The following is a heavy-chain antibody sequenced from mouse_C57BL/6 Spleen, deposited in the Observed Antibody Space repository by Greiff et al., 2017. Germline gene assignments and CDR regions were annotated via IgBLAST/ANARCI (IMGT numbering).Heavy chain of an antibody. CDR2: IYPGDGDT. CDR3: ARSGSSGYVEDY. Sequence: QVQLQQSGPELVKPGASVKISCKASGYAFSSSWMNWVKQRPGKGLEWIGRIYPGDGDTNYNGKFKGKATLTADKSSSTAYMQLSSLTSEDSAVYFCARSGSSGYVEDYWRQGTTLTVSS. CDR1: GYAFSSSW. V-gene: IGHV1-82*01. D-gene: IGHD3-2*02. J-gene: IGHJ2*01.